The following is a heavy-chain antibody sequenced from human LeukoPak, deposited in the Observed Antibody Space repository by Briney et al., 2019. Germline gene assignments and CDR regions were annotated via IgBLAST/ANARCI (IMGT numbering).Heavy chain of an antibody. V-gene: IGHV3-33*06. Sequence: GGSLRLSCAASGFTFSSYGMHWVRQAPGKGLEWVAVIWYDGSNKYYADSVKGRFTISRDNSKNTLYLQMNSLRAEDTAVYYCAKDPDYGDYSNWFDPWGQGTLVTVSS. D-gene: IGHD4-17*01. CDR3: AKDPDYGDYSNWFDP. J-gene: IGHJ5*02. CDR2: IWYDGSNK. CDR1: GFTFSSYG.